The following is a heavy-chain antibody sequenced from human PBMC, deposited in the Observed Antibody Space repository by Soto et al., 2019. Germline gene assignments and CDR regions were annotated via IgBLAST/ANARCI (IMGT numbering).Heavy chain of an antibody. D-gene: IGHD2-21*02. CDR1: GNSISTGAYY. CDR2: MYYSGNT. CDR3: ARQRLLRLKPDFDI. Sequence: SETLSLTCTVSGNSISTGAYYWSWLRQHPVKGLEWIGHMYYSGNTHYSPSLESRVAISVDTSRNQFSLKLTSVTAADTAVYFCARQRLLRLKPDFDIWGQGTLVTVSS. J-gene: IGHJ4*02. V-gene: IGHV4-30-4*08.